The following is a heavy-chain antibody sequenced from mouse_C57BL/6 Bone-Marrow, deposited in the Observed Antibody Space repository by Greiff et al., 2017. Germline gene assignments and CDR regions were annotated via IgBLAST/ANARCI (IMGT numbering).Heavy chain of an antibody. CDR3: ARSGTAQDLAY. CDR2: IFPGSGST. Sequence: VQLQQSGPELVKPGASVKISCKASGYTFTDYYINWVKQRPGQGLEWIGWIFPGSGSTYYNEKFKGKATLTVDKSSSTAYMLRSSLTSEDSAVYFCARSGTAQDLAYWGQGTLVTVSA. V-gene: IGHV1-75*01. D-gene: IGHD3-2*02. CDR1: GYTFTDYY. J-gene: IGHJ3*01.